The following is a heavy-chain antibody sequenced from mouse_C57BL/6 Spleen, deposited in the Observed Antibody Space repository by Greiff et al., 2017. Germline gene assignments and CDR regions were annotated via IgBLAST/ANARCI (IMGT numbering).Heavy chain of an antibody. V-gene: IGHV1-69*01. CDR2: IDPSDSYT. CDR3: ARKGPYYYGSSYGFAY. D-gene: IGHD1-1*01. Sequence: VQLQQPGAELVMPGASVKLSCKASGYTFTSYWMHWVKQRPGQGLEWIGEIDPSDSYTNYNQKFKGKSTLTVDKSSSTAYMQLSSLTSEDSAVYYCARKGPYYYGSSYGFAYWGQGTLVTVSA. CDR1: GYTFTSYW. J-gene: IGHJ3*01.